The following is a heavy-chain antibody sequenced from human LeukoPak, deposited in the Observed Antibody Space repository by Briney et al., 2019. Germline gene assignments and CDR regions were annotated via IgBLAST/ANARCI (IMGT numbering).Heavy chain of an antibody. CDR3: ARVGSRGYYFDY. Sequence: GGSLRLSCASSGFTFSDYYMSWIRQAPGKGLEWVSHISGSSTYTNYADSVKGRFTISRDDANNSLYLQMNSLTAEDTAVFYCARVGSRGYYFDYWGQGTLVSVSS. CDR2: ISGSSTYT. J-gene: IGHJ4*02. CDR1: GFTFSDYY. V-gene: IGHV3-11*06. D-gene: IGHD1-26*01.